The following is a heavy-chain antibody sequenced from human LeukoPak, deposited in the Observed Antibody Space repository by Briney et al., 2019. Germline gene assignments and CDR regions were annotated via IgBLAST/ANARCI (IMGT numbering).Heavy chain of an antibody. CDR2: INHSGST. D-gene: IGHD2-2*01. CDR3: ARGSRHCHTTTNCYSFDY. Sequence: SETLSLTCAVSGGSFSGYYWSWIRQPPGRGLEWIGEINHSGSTSYNPSLKSRVTISVDTSKNQFSLKLSSVTAADTAVYYSARGSRHCHTTTNCYSFDYWGQGTLVTVSS. V-gene: IGHV4-34*01. CDR1: GGSFSGYY. J-gene: IGHJ4*02.